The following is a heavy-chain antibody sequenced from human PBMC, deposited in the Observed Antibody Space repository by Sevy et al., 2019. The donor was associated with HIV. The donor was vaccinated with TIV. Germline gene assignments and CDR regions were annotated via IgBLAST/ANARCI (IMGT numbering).Heavy chain of an antibody. V-gene: IGHV4-34*01. J-gene: IGHJ5*02. Sequence: SETLSLTCAVHYGAFSGYYWNWIRQVPGKGLEWIGEINESGITYYNPSLKSRVTISVDTSKKQFSLKLNSVTVVDSAVYFCARSPPVVVVPGAPSWFDPWGQGTLVTVSS. CDR2: INESGIT. CDR1: YGAFSGYY. CDR3: ARSPPVVVVPGAPSWFDP. D-gene: IGHD2-2*01.